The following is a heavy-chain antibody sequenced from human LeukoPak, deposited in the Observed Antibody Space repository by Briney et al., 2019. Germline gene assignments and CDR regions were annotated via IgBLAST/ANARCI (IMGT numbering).Heavy chain of an antibody. Sequence: GGSLRLSCAASGFTFSNYGMHWVRQVPGKGLEWVTFIRYDGSNKFYVGSVKGRFTISRDNSENTLYLQMNSLRPEDTAVYYCAKAGYCRSTTCPDYYYMDVWGKGTTVTVSS. V-gene: IGHV3-30*02. CDR3: AKAGYCRSTTCPDYYYMDV. D-gene: IGHD2-2*01. CDR1: GFTFSNYG. J-gene: IGHJ6*03. CDR2: IRYDGSNK.